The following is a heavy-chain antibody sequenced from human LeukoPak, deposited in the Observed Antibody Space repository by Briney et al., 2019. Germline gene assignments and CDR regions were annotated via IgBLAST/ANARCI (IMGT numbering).Heavy chain of an antibody. J-gene: IGHJ5*02. CDR1: GGSFSGYY. CDR3: ARRRVHNWSDP. V-gene: IGHV4-34*01. Sequence: SETLSLTCAVYGGSFSGYYWSWIRQPPGKGLEWIGEINHSGSTYYNPSLKSRVTISVDTSKNQFSLKLSSVTAADTAVYYCARRRVHNWSDPWGQGTLVTVSS. CDR2: INHSGST. D-gene: IGHD1-1*01.